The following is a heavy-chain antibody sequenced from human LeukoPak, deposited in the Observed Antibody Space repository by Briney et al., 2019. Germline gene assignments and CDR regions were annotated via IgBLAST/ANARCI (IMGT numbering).Heavy chain of an antibody. D-gene: IGHD3-22*01. J-gene: IGHJ5*02. CDR2: IYHSGST. CDR1: GGSISGYC. V-gene: IGHV4-59*01. CDR3: ARQGRYYYDSSGYSGNWFDP. Sequence: PSETLSLTCTVSGGSISGYCWSWIRQPPGKGLEWIGYIYHSGSTIYNPSLKSRFTISVDPSKNQFSLKLSSVTAADTAVYYCARQGRYYYDSSGYSGNWFDPWGQGTLVTVSS.